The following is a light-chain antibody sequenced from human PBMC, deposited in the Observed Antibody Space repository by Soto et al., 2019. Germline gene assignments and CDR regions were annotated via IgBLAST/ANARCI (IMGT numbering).Light chain of an antibody. CDR1: SSDVGGYNY. Sequence: QSVLTQPRSVSGSPGQSVTISCTGTSSDVGGYNYVSWYQQHPGKAPKLMIYDVSKRPSGVPDRFSGSKSGNTASLTISGLQAEDEADYYYCSYAGSYTFNYVFGTGTKLTVL. J-gene: IGLJ1*01. CDR2: DVS. V-gene: IGLV2-11*01. CDR3: CSYAGSYTFNYV.